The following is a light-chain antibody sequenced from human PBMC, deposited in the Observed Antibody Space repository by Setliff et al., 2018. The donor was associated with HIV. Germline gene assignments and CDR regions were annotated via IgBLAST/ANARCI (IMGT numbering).Light chain of an antibody. CDR1: RSDIGAYTY. CDR3: TSYTSSNTLV. J-gene: IGLJ3*02. V-gene: IGLV2-14*01. CDR2: EVN. Sequence: QSALAQPASVSGSPGQSITISCTGSRSDIGAYTYVSWYQHHPGKAPKLIISEVNKRPSGVSTRFSGSRSGNTASLTISGLQAEDESDYYCTSYTSSNTLVFGGGTKGTVL.